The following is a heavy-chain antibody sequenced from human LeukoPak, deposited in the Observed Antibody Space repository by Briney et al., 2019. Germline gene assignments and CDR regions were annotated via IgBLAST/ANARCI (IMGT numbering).Heavy chain of an antibody. CDR1: GFTFSSSS. Sequence: GGSLRLSCAASGFTFSSSSMNWVRQPPGKGLEWVSSISSSSSYIYYADSVKGRFTISRDNAKNSLYLQMNSLRAEDTAVYYCARDISDYYDSSGRLDYWGQGTLVTVSS. J-gene: IGHJ4*02. V-gene: IGHV3-21*01. D-gene: IGHD3-22*01. CDR2: ISSSSSYI. CDR3: ARDISDYYDSSGRLDY.